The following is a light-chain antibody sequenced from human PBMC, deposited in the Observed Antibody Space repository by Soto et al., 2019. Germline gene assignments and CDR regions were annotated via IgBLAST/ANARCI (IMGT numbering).Light chain of an antibody. CDR3: QQYRDSLGT. CDR2: GAS. J-gene: IGKJ1*01. CDR1: QSVISTY. V-gene: IGKV3-20*01. Sequence: EIVLTQSPGTLSLSPGERATLSCRASQSVISTYLAWYQQKPGQAPRLLIYGASSRATGIPDRFSGSGSGTDFTLTISRLEPEDFAVYYCQQYRDSLGTFGPGTKVEIK.